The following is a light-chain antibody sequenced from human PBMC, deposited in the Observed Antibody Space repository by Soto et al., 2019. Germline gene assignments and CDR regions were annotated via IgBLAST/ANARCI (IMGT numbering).Light chain of an antibody. CDR2: VGS. J-gene: IGKJ1*01. Sequence: DIVMTQSPLSLSVTPGEPASISCRSSQSLLHSNGYNYLDWYLQKPGQSPQVLIYVGSHRASGVPDRFSGSGSGTDFTLKISRVEAEDVGVYYCMQALQTPTFGQGTKVDIK. CDR1: QSLLHSNGYNY. CDR3: MQALQTPT. V-gene: IGKV2-28*01.